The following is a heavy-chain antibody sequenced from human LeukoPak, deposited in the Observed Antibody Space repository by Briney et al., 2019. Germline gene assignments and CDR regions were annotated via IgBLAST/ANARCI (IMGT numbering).Heavy chain of an antibody. Sequence: GRSLRLSCAASGFTFSSHGMHWVRQAPGKGLEWVGLIWYDGTNKYYADSVKGRFTISRDNSKSTLYLQMSSLRAEDTAVYYCARLAAASPGYWGQGTLVTVSS. D-gene: IGHD3-16*01. V-gene: IGHV3-33*01. CDR1: GFTFSSHG. CDR2: IWYDGTNK. J-gene: IGHJ4*02. CDR3: ARLAAASPGY.